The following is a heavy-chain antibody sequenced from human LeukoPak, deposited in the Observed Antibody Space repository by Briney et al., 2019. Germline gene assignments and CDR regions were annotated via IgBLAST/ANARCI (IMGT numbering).Heavy chain of an antibody. CDR2: INPNSGGT. CDR1: GYTSTGYY. Sequence: ASVKVSCKASGYTSTGYYMHWVRQAPGQGLEWMGWINPNSGGTNYAQKFQGRVAMTRDTSISTAYMELSRLRSGDTAVYYCARDFGGDGYNYFSYWGQGTLVTASS. D-gene: IGHD5-24*01. J-gene: IGHJ4*02. CDR3: ARDFGGDGYNYFSY. V-gene: IGHV1-2*02.